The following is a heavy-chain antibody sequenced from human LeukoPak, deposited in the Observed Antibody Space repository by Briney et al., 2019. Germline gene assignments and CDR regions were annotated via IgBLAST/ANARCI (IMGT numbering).Heavy chain of an antibody. Sequence: GGTLRLSCAASGFTFSIYGMNWVRQAPGKGLEWVSGISPGGEITYYADSVKGRFTISRDNSKNTVSLQMHSLRAEDTATYYCAKDNGWLHYCHWGQGTLVTVSS. V-gene: IGHV3-23*01. CDR1: GFTFSIYG. CDR3: AKDNGWLHYCH. CDR2: ISPGGEIT. J-gene: IGHJ4*02. D-gene: IGHD5-24*01.